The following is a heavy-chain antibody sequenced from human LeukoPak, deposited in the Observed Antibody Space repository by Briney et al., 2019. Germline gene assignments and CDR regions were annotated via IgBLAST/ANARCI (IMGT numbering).Heavy chain of an antibody. CDR3: AVVGSSWDAFDI. CDR2: INHSGGT. Sequence: SETLSLTCAVYGGSFSGYYWSWIRQPPGKGLEWIGEINHSGGTNYNPSLKSRVTISVDTSKNQFSLKLSSVTAADTAVYYCAVVGSSWDAFDIWGQGTMVTVSS. V-gene: IGHV4-34*01. CDR1: GGSFSGYY. D-gene: IGHD6-13*01. J-gene: IGHJ3*02.